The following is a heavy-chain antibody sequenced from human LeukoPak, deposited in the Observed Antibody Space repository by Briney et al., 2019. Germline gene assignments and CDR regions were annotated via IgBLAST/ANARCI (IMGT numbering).Heavy chain of an antibody. Sequence: GGSLRLSCVASGFTFSDYYMSWIRQAPGKGLEWVSAISGSGRSTYSADSVRGRFTTSRDNSKNILYLQMNNLRGEDTAVYYCAKAGARGNVNWFDSWGQGTLVTVSS. CDR1: GFTFSDYY. J-gene: IGHJ5*01. D-gene: IGHD1-1*01. CDR2: ISGSGRST. V-gene: IGHV3-23*01. CDR3: AKAGARGNVNWFDS.